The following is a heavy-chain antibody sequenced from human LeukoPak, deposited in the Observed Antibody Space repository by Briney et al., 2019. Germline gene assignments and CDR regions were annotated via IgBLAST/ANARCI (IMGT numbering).Heavy chain of an antibody. D-gene: IGHD5-18*01. Sequence: GGSLRLSCAASGFTFSTDSMNWVRQAPGKGLEWVSTINNSGVHTSYADSVKGRFTISRDNSQNTLYLRMNSLRAEDTAVYYCAKAAYNYGPFDYWGQGTLVLVSS. CDR2: INNSGVHT. CDR3: AKAAYNYGPFDY. V-gene: IGHV3-23*01. J-gene: IGHJ4*02. CDR1: GFTFSTDS.